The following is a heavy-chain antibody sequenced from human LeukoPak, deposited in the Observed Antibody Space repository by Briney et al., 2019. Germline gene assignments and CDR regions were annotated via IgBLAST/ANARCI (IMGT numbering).Heavy chain of an antibody. CDR1: GDSISSHY. J-gene: IGHJ6*03. V-gene: IGHV4-59*11. CDR3: ARDKGQFDYYYYYMDV. D-gene: IGHD3-10*01. Sequence: SETLSLTCTVSGDSISSHYWSWIRQPPGKGLEWIGYIDNSGSTDYNPSLKSRVTISADTSKNQFSLKVSPVIAADTAVYYCARDKGQFDYYYYYMDVWGKGTTVTVSS. CDR2: IDNSGST.